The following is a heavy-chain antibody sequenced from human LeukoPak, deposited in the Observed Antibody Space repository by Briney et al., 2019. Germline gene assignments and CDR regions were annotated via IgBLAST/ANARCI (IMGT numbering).Heavy chain of an antibody. CDR1: GFTFSSYW. D-gene: IGHD6-19*01. J-gene: IGHJ4*02. V-gene: IGHV3-7*01. CDR3: ARGHSSGWRISTRPLDY. Sequence: GGSLRLSCAASGFTFSSYWMRWVRQAPGKGLEWVAHIKQDGSEKDYVDSVKGRFTISRGNAKNSLFLQMNSLRGEGTAVYYCARGHSSGWRISTRPLDYWGQGTLVTVSS. CDR2: IKQDGSEK.